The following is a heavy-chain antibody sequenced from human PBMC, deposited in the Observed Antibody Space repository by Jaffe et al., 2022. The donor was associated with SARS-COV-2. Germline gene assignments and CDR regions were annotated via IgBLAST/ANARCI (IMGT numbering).Heavy chain of an antibody. Sequence: QLKLQESGPGLVKPSETLSLTCAVSGGSISSGGYYWAWIRQPPGRGLEWIGSFYSGWNTQYSPSLSSRVTITADTSRNRLSLNLRSVTTADTAIYYCARQWEQYQLPRHFDSWGQGSLVTVSS. CDR2: FYSGWNT. CDR3: ARQWEQYQLPRHFDS. V-gene: IGHV4-39*01. CDR1: GGSISSGGYY. D-gene: IGHD2-2*01. J-gene: IGHJ4*02.